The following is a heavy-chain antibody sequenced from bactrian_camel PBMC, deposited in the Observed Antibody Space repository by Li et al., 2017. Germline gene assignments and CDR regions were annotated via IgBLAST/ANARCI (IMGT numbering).Heavy chain of an antibody. V-gene: IGHV3S6*01. Sequence: HVQLVESGGDLVHPGGSLSLSCAASGYTYSSYCMGWFRQAPGKEREGVACIDSDADTTYAEDVLGRFTISKDDAKGTLYLQMNSLNPEDTAMYYCAALLSHMGPTTSSVGRGTQALCPAFRYGVDYRGKGTQVTVS. CDR1: GYTYSSYC. D-gene: IGHD3*01. CDR2: IDSDADT. J-gene: IGHJ7*01.